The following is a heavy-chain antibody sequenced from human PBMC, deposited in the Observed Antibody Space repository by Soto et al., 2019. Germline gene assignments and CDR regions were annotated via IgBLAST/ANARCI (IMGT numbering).Heavy chain of an antibody. Sequence: QVQLVQSGAEVKKPGASVKVSCKASGYSFTSYDINWVRQATGQGLEWMGWMNPNSGDTGYAQKFQGRVTMTRSSSTGTAYMELSSLRSEDTAIYYCARDPIAAAGRRFSGVRWFDPWGQGTLVTVSS. CDR3: ARDPIAAAGRRFSGVRWFDP. V-gene: IGHV1-8*01. J-gene: IGHJ5*02. CDR2: MNPNSGDT. CDR1: GYSFTSYD. D-gene: IGHD6-13*01.